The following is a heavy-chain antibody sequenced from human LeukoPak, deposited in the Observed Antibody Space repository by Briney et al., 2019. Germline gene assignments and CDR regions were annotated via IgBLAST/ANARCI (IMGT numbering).Heavy chain of an antibody. Sequence: PGGSLRLSCAASGFTVSSNYMSWVRHAPGEGLEWVSVIYVDGTTYYSDSVKGRFTISRDNSKNTLSRQMNSLRSEDTAVYYCARGDGYNFFDYWGQGALVTVSS. CDR3: ARGDGYNFFDY. CDR2: IYVDGTT. CDR1: GFTVSSNY. J-gene: IGHJ4*02. V-gene: IGHV3-53*01. D-gene: IGHD5-24*01.